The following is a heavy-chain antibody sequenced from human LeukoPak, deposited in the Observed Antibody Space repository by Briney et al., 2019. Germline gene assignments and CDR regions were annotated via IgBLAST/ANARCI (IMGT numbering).Heavy chain of an antibody. CDR1: GGSISSSSYY. V-gene: IGHV4-39*07. CDR2: IYYSGTT. Sequence: PSETLSLTCTVSGGSISSSSYYWGWLRQPPGKGLEWIGSIYYSGTTYYNPSLRSRVTISVDTSKNQFSLKLSSVTAADTAVYYCARDFHGDYGVLYYFDYWGQGTLVTVSS. CDR3: ARDFHGDYGVLYYFDY. D-gene: IGHD4-17*01. J-gene: IGHJ4*02.